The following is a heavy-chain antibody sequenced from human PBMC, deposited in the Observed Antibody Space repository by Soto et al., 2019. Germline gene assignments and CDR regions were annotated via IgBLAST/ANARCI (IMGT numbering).Heavy chain of an antibody. D-gene: IGHD4-17*01. CDR3: ARTPQDDYDRNWFDP. Sequence: SSETLSLTCTVSGGSISSGDYYWSWIRQPPGKGLEWIGYIYYSGSTYYNPSLKSRVTISVDTSKNQFSLKLSSVTAADTAVYYCARTPQDDYDRNWFDPWGQGTLVTVSS. CDR2: IYYSGST. J-gene: IGHJ5*02. V-gene: IGHV4-30-4*01. CDR1: GGSISSGDYY.